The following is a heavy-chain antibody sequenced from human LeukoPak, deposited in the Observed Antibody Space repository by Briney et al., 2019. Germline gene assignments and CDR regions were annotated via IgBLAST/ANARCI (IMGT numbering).Heavy chain of an antibody. CDR2: ISGSGGST. Sequence: GSLRLSCAASGFTFSSYSMGWVRQAPGKGLEWVSAISGSGGSTYYADSVKGRFTISRDNSKNTLYLQMNSLRAEDTAVYYCAKGGSLNYYYDSSGYWDAFDIWGQGTMVTVSS. V-gene: IGHV3-23*01. D-gene: IGHD3-22*01. J-gene: IGHJ3*02. CDR1: GFTFSSYS. CDR3: AKGGSLNYYYDSSGYWDAFDI.